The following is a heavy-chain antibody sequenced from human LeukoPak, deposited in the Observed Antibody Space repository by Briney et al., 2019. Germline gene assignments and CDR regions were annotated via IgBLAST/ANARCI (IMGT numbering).Heavy chain of an antibody. CDR1: GFTFDDYA. D-gene: IGHD6-13*01. J-gene: IGHJ3*01. V-gene: IGHV3-9*01. Sequence: GGSLRLSCAASGFTFDDYAMHWVRQAPGKGLEWVSGISWNSGSIGYADSVKGRFTISRDNTKNSLYLQMNSLSAEDTAFYYCARVQSSTWTGGAFDLWGQGKMVTVSS. CDR3: ARVQSSTWTGGAFDL. CDR2: ISWNSGSI.